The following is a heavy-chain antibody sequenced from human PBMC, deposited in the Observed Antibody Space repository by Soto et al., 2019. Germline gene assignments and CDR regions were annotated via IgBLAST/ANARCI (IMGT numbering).Heavy chain of an antibody. V-gene: IGHV4-34*01. D-gene: IGHD1-1*01. J-gene: IGHJ3*02. CDR2: MSHSGGT. CDR3: ARVERGTATTVVDAFDI. Sequence: QVQLQQWGAGLLKPSETLSLTCAVYGGFVSSGSYYWSWIRQPPGKGLEWIGEMSHSGGTHFNPSLKSRVTISVDTSKNKFSLEMSAVTAADTALYYCARVERGTATTVVDAFDIWGPGTMVTVSS. CDR1: GGFVSSGSYY.